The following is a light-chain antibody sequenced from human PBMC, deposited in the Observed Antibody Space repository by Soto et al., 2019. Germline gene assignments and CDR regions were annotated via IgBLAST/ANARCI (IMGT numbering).Light chain of an antibody. CDR2: DTS. J-gene: IGKJ4*01. CDR1: QSVSRY. CDR3: QQRFSWPPT. V-gene: IGKV3-11*01. Sequence: EIGLTQSPATLSLSPGERATLSCRASQSVSRYLAWYQQKPGQAPRLLIHDTSTRATGVPDTFSGSGSGTEFTLTISSLEPEDFRMYYCQQRFSWPPTFGGGTHVEIK.